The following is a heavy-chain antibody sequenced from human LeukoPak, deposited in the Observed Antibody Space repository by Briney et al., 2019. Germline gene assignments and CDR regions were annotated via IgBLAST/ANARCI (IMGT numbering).Heavy chain of an antibody. CDR1: GYTFTDYY. CDR2: MNPNSGNT. J-gene: IGHJ6*02. CDR3: ARDPKTGLDGMDV. V-gene: IGHV1-8*02. Sequence: ASVKVSCKASGYTFTDYYMHWVRQAPGQGLEWMGWMNPNSGNTGYAQKFQGRVTMTRNTSISTAYMELSSLRSEDTAVYYCARDPKTGLDGMDVWGQGTTVTVSS. D-gene: IGHD2-2*03.